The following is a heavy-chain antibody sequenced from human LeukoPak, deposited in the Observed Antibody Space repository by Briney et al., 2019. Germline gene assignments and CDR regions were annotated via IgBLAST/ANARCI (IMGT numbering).Heavy chain of an antibody. Sequence: SVKVSCKASGGTFSSYAISLVRQAPGQGLEWMGGIIPIFGTANYAQKFQGRVTITTDESTSTAYMELSSLRSEDTAVYYCARDWLPAAMQGIYYYMDVWGKGTTVTVSS. J-gene: IGHJ6*03. D-gene: IGHD2-2*01. CDR2: IIPIFGTA. CDR3: ARDWLPAAMQGIYYYMDV. V-gene: IGHV1-69*05. CDR1: GGTFSSYA.